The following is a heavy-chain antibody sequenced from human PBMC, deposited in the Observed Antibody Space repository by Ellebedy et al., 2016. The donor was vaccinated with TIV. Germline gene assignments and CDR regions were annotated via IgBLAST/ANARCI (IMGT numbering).Heavy chain of an antibody. CDR3: ARDKDGGYGFDP. J-gene: IGHJ5*02. CDR1: GFTFSSYF. Sequence: PGGSLRPSCAASGFTFSSYFMHWVRQAPGMGLEYLASISGKGDITYYANSVKGRFTISSENSKNTLYLQLGSLRGEDMAVYYWARDKDGGYGFDPWGQGTLVTVSS. V-gene: IGHV3-64*01. CDR2: ISGKGDIT. D-gene: IGHD5-12*01.